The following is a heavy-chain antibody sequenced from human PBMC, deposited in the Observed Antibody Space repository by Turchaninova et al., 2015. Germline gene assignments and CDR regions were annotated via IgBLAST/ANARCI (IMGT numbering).Heavy chain of an antibody. D-gene: IGHD1-1*01. CDR3: ARGDNRGATGTAFDY. Sequence: QVQLQQWGAGLLKPTAALSLTSPVDCGPVSGFDWSCIRQAPGKGVWWNGERNHNGVTYYNPSLKSRVTISIDKSKAQFSLKVRSVTAADTAIYYCARGDNRGATGTAFDYWGQGTVVTVSS. J-gene: IGHJ4*02. CDR1: CGPVSGFD. CDR2: RNHNGVT. V-gene: IGHV4-34*02.